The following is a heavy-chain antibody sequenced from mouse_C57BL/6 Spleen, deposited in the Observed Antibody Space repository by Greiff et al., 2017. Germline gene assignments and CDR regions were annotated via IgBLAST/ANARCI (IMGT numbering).Heavy chain of an antibody. V-gene: IGHV1-82*01. Sequence: VQLVESGPELVKPGASVKISCKASGYAFSSSWMNWVKQRPGKGLEWIGRIYPGDGDTNYNGKFKGKATLTADKSSSTAYMQLSSLTSEDSAVYFCARDGLGLAWFAYWGQGTLVTVSA. J-gene: IGHJ3*01. D-gene: IGHD4-1*01. CDR1: GYAFSSSW. CDR3: ARDGLGLAWFAY. CDR2: IYPGDGDT.